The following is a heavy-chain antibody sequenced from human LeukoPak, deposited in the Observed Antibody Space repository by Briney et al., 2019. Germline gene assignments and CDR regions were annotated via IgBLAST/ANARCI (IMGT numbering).Heavy chain of an antibody. CDR2: IYYGGST. CDR1: GGSVSSGSYY. V-gene: IGHV4-61*01. Sequence: SETLSLTCTVSGGSVSSGSYYWSWIRQPPGTGLEWIGYIYYGGSTNYNPSLKSRVTISVDTSKNQFSLKLSSVTAADTAVYYCARGVTMIVVVIHDWYFDLWGRGTLVTVSS. D-gene: IGHD3-22*01. CDR3: ARGVTMIVVVIHDWYFDL. J-gene: IGHJ2*01.